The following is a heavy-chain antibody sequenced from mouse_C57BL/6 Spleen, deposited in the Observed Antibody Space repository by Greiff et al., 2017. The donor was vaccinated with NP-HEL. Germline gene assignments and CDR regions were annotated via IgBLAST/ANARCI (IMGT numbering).Heavy chain of an antibody. CDR3: AREGYGYY. D-gene: IGHD2-2*01. CDR1: GYSITSGYY. CDR2: ISYDGSN. Sequence: VQLQESGPGLVKPSQSLSLTCSVTGYSITSGYYWNWIRQFPGNKLEWMGYISYDGSNNYNPSLKNRISITRDTSKNQFFLKLNSVTTEDTATYYCAREGYGYYWGQGTTLTVSS. J-gene: IGHJ2*01. V-gene: IGHV3-6*01.